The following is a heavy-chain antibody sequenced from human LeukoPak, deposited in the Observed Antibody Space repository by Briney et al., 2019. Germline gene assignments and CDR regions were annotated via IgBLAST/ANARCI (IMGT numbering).Heavy chain of an antibody. Sequence: SGTLSLACTVSGGSISSYYWSWIRQPPGKGLEWIGYIYYSGSTNYNPSLKSRVTISVDTSKNQFSLKLSSVTAADTAVYYCAREGPERAFDIWGQGAMVTVSS. CDR2: IYYSGST. CDR3: AREGPERAFDI. V-gene: IGHV4-59*01. J-gene: IGHJ3*02. CDR1: GGSISSYY. D-gene: IGHD1-14*01.